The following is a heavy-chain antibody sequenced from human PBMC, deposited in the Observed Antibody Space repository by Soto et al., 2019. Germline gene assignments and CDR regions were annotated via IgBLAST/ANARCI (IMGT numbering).Heavy chain of an antibody. CDR3: ARAAYDSSGYYPRH. Sequence: QVQLQESGPGLVKPSQTLSLTCTVSGGSISSGDYYWSWIRQPPGKGLEWIGYIYYSGSPYYNPSPKSRFTIAVDTSKNQSSLKLSSVTAAATAVYYCARAAYDSSGYYPRHWGQGTLVTVSS. CDR2: IYYSGSP. V-gene: IGHV4-30-4*01. J-gene: IGHJ4*02. CDR1: GGSISSGDYY. D-gene: IGHD3-22*01.